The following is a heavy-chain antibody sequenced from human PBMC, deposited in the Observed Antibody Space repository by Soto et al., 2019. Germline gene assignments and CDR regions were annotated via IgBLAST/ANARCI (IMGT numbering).Heavy chain of an antibody. J-gene: IGHJ3*02. CDR3: ARHTDCGSGSSCLGSDNMDTDAFDI. CDR2: IYYSGNT. Sequence: SETLSLTCTVSGDSISPNYWSWVRQPPGKGLEWIGTIYYSGNTHYNPSLRSRVTISMDTSKNQFSLRLTSVTAADTAVYYCARHTDCGSGSSCLGSDNMDTDAFDIWGQGTMVTVSS. CDR1: GDSISPNY. V-gene: IGHV4-39*01. D-gene: IGHD3-10*01.